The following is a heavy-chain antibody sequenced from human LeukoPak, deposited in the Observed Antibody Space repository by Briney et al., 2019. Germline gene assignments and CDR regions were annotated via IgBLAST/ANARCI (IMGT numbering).Heavy chain of an antibody. CDR1: GFTFSSYA. V-gene: IGHV3-23*01. CDR2: ISGSGGST. Sequence: GGSLRLSCAASGFTFSSYAMSWVRQAPGKGLEWASAISGSGGSTYYADSVKGRFTISRDNSKNTLYLQMNSLRAEDTAVYYCAKVIARYYYYMDVWGKGTTVTVSS. D-gene: IGHD3-16*02. J-gene: IGHJ6*03. CDR3: AKVIARYYYYMDV.